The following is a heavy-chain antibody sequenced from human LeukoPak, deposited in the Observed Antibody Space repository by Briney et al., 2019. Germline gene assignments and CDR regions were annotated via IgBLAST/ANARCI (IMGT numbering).Heavy chain of an antibody. Sequence: GASVKASCKTSGGTFSDTAISWVRQAPGQGLEWMARIVPIVGTTDHAQRFQGRVTITADKSTSTAYMELSSLRSEDTAVYYCFLVYDFWSGSPEKIDYWGQGTLVTVSS. V-gene: IGHV1-69*04. CDR3: FLVYDFWSGSPEKIDY. J-gene: IGHJ4*02. CDR2: IVPIVGTT. CDR1: GGTFSDTA. D-gene: IGHD3-3*01.